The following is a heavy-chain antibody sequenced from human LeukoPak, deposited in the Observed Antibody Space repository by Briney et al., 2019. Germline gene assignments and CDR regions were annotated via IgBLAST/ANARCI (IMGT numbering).Heavy chain of an antibody. Sequence: GGSLRLSCAASGFTVSSNYMSWVRQAPGKGLEWVSVIYSSGSTYYADSVKGRFTISRDNSKNTLYLQMNSLRAEDTAVYYCARPYYYDSSGLGNDYWGQGTLVTVSS. CDR1: GFTVSSNY. V-gene: IGHV3-53*01. CDR3: ARPYYYDSSGLGNDY. D-gene: IGHD3-22*01. CDR2: IYSSGST. J-gene: IGHJ4*02.